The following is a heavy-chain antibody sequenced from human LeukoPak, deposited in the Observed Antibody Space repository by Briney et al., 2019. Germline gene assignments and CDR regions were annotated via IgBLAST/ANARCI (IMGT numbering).Heavy chain of an antibody. CDR1: GGSFSGYY. V-gene: IGHV4-34*01. Sequence: SETLSLTCAVYGGSFSGYYWSWIRQPPGKGLEWIGEINHSGSTNYNPSLKSRVTISVDTSKNQFSLKLSSVTAADTAVYYCARARSGWYYFGYWGQGTLVTVSS. CDR2: INHSGST. J-gene: IGHJ4*02. CDR3: ARARSGWYYFGY. D-gene: IGHD6-19*01.